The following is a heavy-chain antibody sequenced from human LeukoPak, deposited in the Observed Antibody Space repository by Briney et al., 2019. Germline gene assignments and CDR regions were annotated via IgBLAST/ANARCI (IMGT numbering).Heavy chain of an antibody. D-gene: IGHD2-15*01. V-gene: IGHV4-61*02. Sequence: TSQTLSLTCTVSGGSISSGSYYWSWIRQPAGKGLEWIGRIYTSGSTNYNPSLKSRVTISVDTSKNQFSLKLSSVTAADTAVYYCAREDEVVVAATLVWYFDLWGRGTLVTVSS. J-gene: IGHJ2*01. CDR2: IYTSGST. CDR1: GGSISSGSYY. CDR3: AREDEVVVAATLVWYFDL.